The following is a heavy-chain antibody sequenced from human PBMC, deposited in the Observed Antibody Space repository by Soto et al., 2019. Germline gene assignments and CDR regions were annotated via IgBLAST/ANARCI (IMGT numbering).Heavy chain of an antibody. D-gene: IGHD2-8*01. CDR3: ARDRLGVSVTGGGFDS. Sequence: QVQLVQSGGEEKKPGAPVKVSCKASGYTFSNFGLSWVRQAPGQGLELMGWISPYNGNTNYAQKLQGRLTMTTDTSTSTAYMELRSLRSDDTAVYYCARDRLGVSVTGGGFDSWGQGTLVTVSS. CDR2: ISPYNGNT. J-gene: IGHJ4*02. CDR1: GYTFSNFG. V-gene: IGHV1-18*01.